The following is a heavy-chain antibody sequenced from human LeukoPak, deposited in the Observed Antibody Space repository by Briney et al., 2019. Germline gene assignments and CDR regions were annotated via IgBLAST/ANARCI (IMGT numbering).Heavy chain of an antibody. V-gene: IGHV4-4*07. D-gene: IGHD3-10*01. CDR2: IYNSGST. Sequence: SETLSLTCTVSGGFISSYYWSWIRQPAGKGLEWIGRIYNSGSTNYNTNYNPSLTSRVTMSVDTSKTQFSLKLNSVSAADTAVYFCARAVWYGSGTTAFDYWGQGTLVTVSP. CDR1: GGFISSYY. J-gene: IGHJ4*02. CDR3: ARAVWYGSGTTAFDY.